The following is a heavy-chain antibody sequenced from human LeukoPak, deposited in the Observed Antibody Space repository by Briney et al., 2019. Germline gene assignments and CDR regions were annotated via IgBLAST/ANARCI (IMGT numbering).Heavy chain of an antibody. CDR3: ASSTPYDSSGPAY. D-gene: IGHD3-22*01. Sequence: SVKVSCKASGGTFSSDAISWVRQAPGQGLEWMGRIIPIFGTANYAQKFQGRVTITADKSTSTAYMELSSLRSEDTAVYYCASSTPYDSSGPAYWGQGTLVTVSS. V-gene: IGHV1-69*06. J-gene: IGHJ4*02. CDR1: GGTFSSDA. CDR2: IIPIFGTA.